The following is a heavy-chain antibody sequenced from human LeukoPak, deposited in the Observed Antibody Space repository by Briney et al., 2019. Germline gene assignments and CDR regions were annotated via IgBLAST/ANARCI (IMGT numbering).Heavy chain of an antibody. J-gene: IGHJ6*02. Sequence: PSETLSLTCTVSGGSISSYYWSWIRQPAGKGLEWIGRIYTSGSTNYNPSLKSRVTMSVDTSKNQFSLKLSSVTAADTAVYYCAREQPLGYCSSTSCPKAYYYYGMDVWGQGTTVTVSS. CDR2: IYTSGST. CDR1: GGSISSYY. CDR3: AREQPLGYCSSTSCPKAYYYYGMDV. D-gene: IGHD2-2*01. V-gene: IGHV4-4*07.